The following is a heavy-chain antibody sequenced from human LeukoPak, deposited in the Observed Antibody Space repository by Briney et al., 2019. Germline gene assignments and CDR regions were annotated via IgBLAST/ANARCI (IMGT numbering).Heavy chain of an antibody. Sequence: VASVKVSCKASGYTFNSYDINWVRQATGQGLEWMGWMNPNSGNTGYAQKFQGRVTMTRNASISTAHMVLSSLRSEDTAVYYCARGQGSHGQPLGDYWGQGTLVTVSS. J-gene: IGHJ4*02. D-gene: IGHD6-13*01. CDR2: MNPNSGNT. CDR1: GYTFNSYD. CDR3: ARGQGSHGQPLGDY. V-gene: IGHV1-8*01.